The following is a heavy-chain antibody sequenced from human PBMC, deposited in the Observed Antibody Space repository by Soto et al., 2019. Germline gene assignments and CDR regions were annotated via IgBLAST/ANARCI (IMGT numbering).Heavy chain of an antibody. J-gene: IGHJ6*02. Sequence: SETLSRTCAVYGGSFSGYYWTWIRQPPGTGLEWIREINHSGSTYYNPSLKSRVTISVDTSKNQFSLKLNSVTAADTAVYYCTLAATDYYYGMDVWGQGTTVTVSS. CDR2: INHSGST. D-gene: IGHD2-15*01. CDR3: TLAATDYYYGMDV. V-gene: IGHV4-34*09. CDR1: GGSFSGYY.